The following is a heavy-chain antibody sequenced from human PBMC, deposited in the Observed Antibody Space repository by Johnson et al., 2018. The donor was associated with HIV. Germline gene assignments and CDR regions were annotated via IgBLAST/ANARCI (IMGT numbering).Heavy chain of an antibody. CDR3: AKDRAVNFWSGGGAFDV. Sequence: VQLVESGGGLVQPGGSLRLSCAASGFTVSSNYMTWVRQAPGKGLEWVSGIRGSGCNTYYADSVKGRFTISRDNSNNTLYLQRKSLRAEDTAVYYCAKDRAVNFWSGGGAFDVWGQGTVVTVSS. CDR2: IRGSGCNT. J-gene: IGHJ3*01. V-gene: IGHV3-23*04. CDR1: GFTVSSNY. D-gene: IGHD3-3*01.